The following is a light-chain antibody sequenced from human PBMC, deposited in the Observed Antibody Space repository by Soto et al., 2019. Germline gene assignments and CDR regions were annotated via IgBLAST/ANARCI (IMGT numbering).Light chain of an antibody. CDR1: QSVSSN. V-gene: IGKV3-15*01. Sequence: EIVMTQSPATLSVSPGERATLSCRASQSVSSNLAWYQQKPGQAPRLLIYDASTRATVIPARFSGSGSGTDFTLTISRLEPEDFAVYYCQQYGSSPFTFGPGTKVDI. CDR3: QQYGSSPFT. J-gene: IGKJ3*01. CDR2: DAS.